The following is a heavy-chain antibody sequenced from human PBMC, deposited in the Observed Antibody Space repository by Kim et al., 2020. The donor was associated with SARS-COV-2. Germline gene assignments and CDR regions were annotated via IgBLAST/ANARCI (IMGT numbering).Heavy chain of an antibody. J-gene: IGHJ3*02. V-gene: IGHV3-23*01. Sequence: AGSVEGRCTISRDNTRNTISLQLNSLRAEDTAIYYCARCNYGWGNDAFDSWGLGTRVTVSS. D-gene: IGHD3-10*01. CDR3: ARCNYGWGNDAFDS.